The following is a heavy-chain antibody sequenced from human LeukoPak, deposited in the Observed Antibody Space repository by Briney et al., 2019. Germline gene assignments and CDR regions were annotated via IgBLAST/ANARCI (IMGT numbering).Heavy chain of an antibody. Sequence: GGSLRLSCAASGFTFDDYGMSWVRQAPGKGLEWVSAISGSGGSTYYADSVKGRFTISRDNSKNTLYLQMNSLRAEDTAVYYCAKEIAAADKFDYWGQGTLVTVSS. V-gene: IGHV3-23*01. CDR3: AKEIAAADKFDY. D-gene: IGHD6-13*01. J-gene: IGHJ4*02. CDR1: GFTFDDYG. CDR2: ISGSGGST.